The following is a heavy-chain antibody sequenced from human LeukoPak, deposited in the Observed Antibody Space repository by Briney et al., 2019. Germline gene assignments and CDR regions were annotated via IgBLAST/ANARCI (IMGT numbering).Heavy chain of an antibody. Sequence: GASVKVSCKASGYTFTSYGISWVRQAPGQGLEWMGWISAYNGNTNYAQKLQGRVTMTTDTSTSTAYMELSSLRSEDTAVYYCARGPPHQYYYDSSGYYVVFDYWGQGTLVTVSS. J-gene: IGHJ4*02. V-gene: IGHV1-18*01. D-gene: IGHD3-22*01. CDR3: ARGPPHQYYYDSSGYYVVFDY. CDR2: ISAYNGNT. CDR1: GYTFTSYG.